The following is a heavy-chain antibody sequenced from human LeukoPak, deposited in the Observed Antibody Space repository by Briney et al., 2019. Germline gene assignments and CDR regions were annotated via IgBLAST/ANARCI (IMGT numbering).Heavy chain of an antibody. J-gene: IGHJ4*02. CDR2: INPNSGGT. Sequence: GASVKVSCKASGYTFTGYYMHWVRQAPGQGLERMGWINPNSGGTNYAQKFQGRVTMTRDTSISTAYMELSRLRSDDTAVYYCAREAYDFYYDSSGYYYYFDYWGQGTLVTVSS. CDR3: AREAYDFYYDSSGYYYYFDY. D-gene: IGHD3-22*01. CDR1: GYTFTGYY. V-gene: IGHV1-2*02.